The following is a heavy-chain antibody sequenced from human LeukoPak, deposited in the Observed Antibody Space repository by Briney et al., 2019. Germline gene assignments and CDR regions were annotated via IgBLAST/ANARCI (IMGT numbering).Heavy chain of an antibody. CDR3: AREAYDYVWGSYRGGNWFDP. CDR1: GGSISSYY. CDR2: IYTSGST. Sequence: SETLFLTCTVSGGSISSYYWSWIRQPAGKGLEWIGRIYTSGSTNYNPSLKSRVTMSVDTSKNQFSLKLSSVTAADTAVYYCAREAYDYVWGSYRGGNWFDPWGQGTLVTASS. V-gene: IGHV4-4*07. J-gene: IGHJ5*02. D-gene: IGHD3-16*02.